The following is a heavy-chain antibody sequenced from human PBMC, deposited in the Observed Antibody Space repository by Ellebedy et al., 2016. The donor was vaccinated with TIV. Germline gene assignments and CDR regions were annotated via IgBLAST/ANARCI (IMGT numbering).Heavy chain of an antibody. J-gene: IGHJ4*02. CDR3: ARDLSGGNED. CDR2: IYHSGST. D-gene: IGHD2-15*01. Sequence: SQTLSLTXXVSGGSISSGGYSWSWIRQPPGKGLEWIGYIYHSGSTYYNPSLKSRVTISVDRSKNQFSLKLSSVTAADTAVYYCARDLSGGNEDWGQGTLVTVSS. V-gene: IGHV4-30-2*01. CDR1: GGSISSGGYS.